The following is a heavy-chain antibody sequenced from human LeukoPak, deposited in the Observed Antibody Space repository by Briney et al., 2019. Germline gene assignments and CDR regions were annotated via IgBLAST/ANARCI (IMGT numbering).Heavy chain of an antibody. CDR2: VNPDSGGT. V-gene: IGHV1-2*02. D-gene: IGHD1-26*01. CDR3: ARDRELEFDY. CDR1: GYIFTGYY. Sequence: ASVKVSCKASGYIFTGYYIHWVRQAPGQGLEWMGWVNPDSGGTYYAQKFQGRVTMTRDTSISTAYMELSRLRSDDTAVYCCARDRELEFDYWGQGTLVTVSS. J-gene: IGHJ4*02.